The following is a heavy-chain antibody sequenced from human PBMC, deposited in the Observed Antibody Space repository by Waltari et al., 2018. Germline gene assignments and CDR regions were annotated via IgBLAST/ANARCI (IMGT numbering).Heavy chain of an antibody. J-gene: IGHJ4*02. CDR3: ARDAPMIVVVITGQLDY. Sequence: QVQLQQWGAGLLKPSETLSLTCAVYGGSFSGYYWSWIRQPPGKGLEWIGEINQSGSTNYNPSLKSRVTISVDTSKNQFSLKLSSVTAEDTAVYYCARDAPMIVVVITGQLDYWGQGTLVTVSS. CDR2: INQSGST. D-gene: IGHD3-22*01. V-gene: IGHV4-34*01. CDR1: GGSFSGYY.